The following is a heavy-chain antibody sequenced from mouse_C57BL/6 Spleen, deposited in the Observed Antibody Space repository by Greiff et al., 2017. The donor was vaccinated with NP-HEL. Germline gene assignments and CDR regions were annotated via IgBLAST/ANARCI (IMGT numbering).Heavy chain of an antibody. CDR2: ISDGGSYT. Sequence: EVMLVESGGGLVKPGGSLKLSCAASGFTFSSYAMSWVRQTPEKRLEWVATISDGGSYTYYPDNVKGRFTISRDNAKNNLYPQMSHLKSEDTAMYYCAREGYSNYGGYFDVWGTGTTVTVSS. CDR3: AREGYSNYGGYFDV. J-gene: IGHJ1*03. CDR1: GFTFSSYA. D-gene: IGHD2-5*01. V-gene: IGHV5-4*01.